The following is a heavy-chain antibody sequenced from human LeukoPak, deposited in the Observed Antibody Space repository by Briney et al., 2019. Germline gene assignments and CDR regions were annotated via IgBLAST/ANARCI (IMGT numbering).Heavy chain of an antibody. J-gene: IGHJ4*02. Sequence: SETLSLPCTVSGRSISSYYWRWTRQPPGKGREVVGYIYCSRSTNYSPSLKSRVTISVDTSKNHCSLKLSSVTAADTAVYYCVATGYRYNYWGQGTLVTVSS. D-gene: IGHD1-1*01. CDR1: GRSISSYY. V-gene: IGHV4-59*08. CDR2: IYCSRST. CDR3: VATGYRYNY.